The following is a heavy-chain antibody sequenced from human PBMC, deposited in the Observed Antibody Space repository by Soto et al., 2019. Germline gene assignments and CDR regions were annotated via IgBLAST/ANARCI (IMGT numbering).Heavy chain of an antibody. D-gene: IGHD6-19*01. CDR1: GGTFSSYA. CDR2: IIPIFGTA. Sequence: QVQLVQSGAEVKKPGSSVKVSCKASGGTFSSYAISWVRQAPGQGLEGMGGIIPIFGTANYAQKFQGRVTITADESTSTAYMELSSLRSEDTAVYYCARAFYSGIAVAAWFDPWGQGTLVTVSS. CDR3: ARAFYSGIAVAAWFDP. V-gene: IGHV1-69*01. J-gene: IGHJ5*02.